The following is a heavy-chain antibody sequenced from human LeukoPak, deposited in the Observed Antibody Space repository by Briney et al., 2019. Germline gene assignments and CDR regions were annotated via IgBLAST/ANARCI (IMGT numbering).Heavy chain of an antibody. CDR1: GGSFSGYY. Sequence: SETLSLTCAVYGGSFSGYYWSWIRQPPGKGLEWIGEINHSGSTNYNPSLKSRVAISVDTSKSQFSLKLSSVTAADTAVYYCARTIAVAGTLYYYCGMDVWGKGTTVTVSS. J-gene: IGHJ6*04. D-gene: IGHD6-19*01. CDR2: INHSGST. CDR3: ARTIAVAGTLYYYCGMDV. V-gene: IGHV4-34*01.